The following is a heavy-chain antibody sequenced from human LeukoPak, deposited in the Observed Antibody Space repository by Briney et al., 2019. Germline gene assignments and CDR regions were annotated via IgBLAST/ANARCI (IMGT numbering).Heavy chain of an antibody. Sequence: SQTLSLTCTVSGGSISSGGYYWSWIRQHPGKGLEWIGYIYYSGSTYYNPSLKSRVTISVDTSKNQFSLKLSSVTAADTAVYYCARDLKESITMVRGVTDWFDPWGQGTLVTVSS. V-gene: IGHV4-31*03. CDR3: ARDLKESITMVRGVTDWFDP. D-gene: IGHD3-10*01. CDR2: IYYSGST. CDR1: GGSISSGGYY. J-gene: IGHJ5*02.